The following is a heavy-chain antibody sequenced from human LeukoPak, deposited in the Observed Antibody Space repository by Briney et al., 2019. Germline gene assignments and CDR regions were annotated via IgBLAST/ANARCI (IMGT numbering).Heavy chain of an antibody. V-gene: IGHV4-39*07. Sequence: SETLSLTCTVPGGSISSSSYYWGWIRQPPGKGLEWIGSIYYSGSTYYNPSLKSRVTISVDTSKNQFSLKLSSVTAADTAVYYCARIMVRGVSDYWGQGTLVTVSS. CDR1: GGSISSSSYY. CDR2: IYYSGST. J-gene: IGHJ4*02. CDR3: ARIMVRGVSDY. D-gene: IGHD3-10*01.